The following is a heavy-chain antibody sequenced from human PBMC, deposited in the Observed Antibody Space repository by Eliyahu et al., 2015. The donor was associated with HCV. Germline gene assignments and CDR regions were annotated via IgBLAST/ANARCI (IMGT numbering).Heavy chain of an antibody. CDR3: AKGPLGAHFDY. D-gene: IGHD1-26*01. CDR2: ISGGGGST. J-gene: IGHJ4*02. V-gene: IGHV3-23*01. CDR1: GFTFSNYA. Sequence: EVQVLESGGGLVQPGGSLRLSCTASGFTFSNYAMSWVRQAPRKGLEWVSGISGGGGSTYYADSVKGRFTISRDNSKSTLSLQMNSLRAEDTAVYYCAKGPLGAHFDYWGQGTLVTVSS.